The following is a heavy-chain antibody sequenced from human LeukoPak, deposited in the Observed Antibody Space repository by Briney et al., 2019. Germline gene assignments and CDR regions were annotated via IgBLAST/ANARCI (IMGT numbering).Heavy chain of an antibody. J-gene: IGHJ4*02. Sequence: SETLSLTCTVSGGSLSSGGYYWSWIRQHPGTGLEWLGYIYYSGSTYYNPSLKSRVTISVDTSKNQFSLKLSSVTAADTAVYYCARDVVIESQQLATYFDYWGQGTLVTVSS. CDR1: GGSLSSGGYY. D-gene: IGHD6-13*01. V-gene: IGHV4-31*03. CDR2: IYYSGST. CDR3: ARDVVIESQQLATYFDY.